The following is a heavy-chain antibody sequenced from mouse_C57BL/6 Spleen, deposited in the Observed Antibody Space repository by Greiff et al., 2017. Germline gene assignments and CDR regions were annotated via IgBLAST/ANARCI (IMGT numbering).Heavy chain of an antibody. CDR2: ISSGSSTL. Sequence: EVQRVESGGGLVKPGGSLKLSCAASGFTFSDYGMHWVRQAPEKGLEWVAYISSGSSTLYYAETVKGRFTFSIDNAKNTLFLQMTSLGSEVTAFYYCARYYGSSPFAYWGQGTLVTVSA. J-gene: IGHJ3*01. D-gene: IGHD1-1*01. CDR3: ARYYGSSPFAY. CDR1: GFTFSDYG. V-gene: IGHV5-17*01.